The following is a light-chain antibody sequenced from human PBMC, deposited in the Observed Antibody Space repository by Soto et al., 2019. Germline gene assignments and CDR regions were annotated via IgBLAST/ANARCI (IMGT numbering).Light chain of an antibody. Sequence: DIVMTQSPDSLAVSLRERATITYRSSQSVLTTDSNIKNYLAWYQQKPGQPPKLLIYWASTRESGVPDRFSGSGSGTDFTLTISSLQAEDVAVYFCQQYYITPLTFGGGTKVDIK. V-gene: IGKV4-1*01. J-gene: IGKJ4*01. CDR1: QSVLTTDSNIKNY. CDR3: QQYYITPLT. CDR2: WAS.